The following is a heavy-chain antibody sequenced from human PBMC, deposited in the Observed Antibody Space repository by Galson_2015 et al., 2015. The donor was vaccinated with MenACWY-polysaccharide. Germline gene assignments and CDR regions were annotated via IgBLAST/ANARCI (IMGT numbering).Heavy chain of an antibody. D-gene: IGHD3-3*01. Sequence: SLRLSCAASGLTFSSYEMNWVRQAPGKGLEWVSYISSSGSTIYNADSVKGRFTISRDNAKNSLYLQMNSLRAEDTAVYYCAGRSLEWLVLVYGMDRWGQGTPVTVSS. J-gene: IGHJ6*02. V-gene: IGHV3-48*03. CDR1: GLTFSSYE. CDR3: AGRSLEWLVLVYGMDR. CDR2: ISSSGSTI.